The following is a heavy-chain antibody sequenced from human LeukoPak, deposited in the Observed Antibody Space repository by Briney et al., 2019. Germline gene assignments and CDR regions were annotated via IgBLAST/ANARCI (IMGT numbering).Heavy chain of an antibody. CDR1: GFTFSSYS. D-gene: IGHD6-13*01. V-gene: IGHV3-21*05. Sequence: GGSLRLSCAASGFTFSSYSMNWVRQAPGKGREWGSDISSTSIYTNYADSVKGRFTISRDNAKNSLYLQMNSLRAEDTAVYYCAREDGYSSSWYSDYWGQGTLVTVSS. J-gene: IGHJ4*02. CDR3: AREDGYSSSWYSDY. CDR2: ISSTSIYT.